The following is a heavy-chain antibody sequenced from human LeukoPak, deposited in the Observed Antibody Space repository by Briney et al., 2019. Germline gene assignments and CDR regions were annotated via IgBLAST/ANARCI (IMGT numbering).Heavy chain of an antibody. CDR1: GFTFSSYS. D-gene: IGHD1-1*01. J-gene: IGHJ3*02. CDR3: ARGTSHAFDI. Sequence: PGGSLRLSCAASGFTFSSYSMNWVRQAPGKGLEWVSSISSSSSYIYYADSVKGRFTISRDSAKSSLYLQMNSLRAEDTAVYYCARGTSHAFDIWGQGTMVTVSS. CDR2: ISSSSSYI. V-gene: IGHV3-21*01.